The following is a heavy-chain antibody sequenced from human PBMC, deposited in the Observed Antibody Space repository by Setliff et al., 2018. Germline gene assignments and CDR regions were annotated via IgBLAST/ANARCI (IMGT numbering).Heavy chain of an antibody. Sequence: SETLSLTCAVSGFSISSGYYWGWIRQPPGKGLEWIVNIHHSGKAYYNPSLKSRVTISADTSKNQFSLKLKSVTAADTAVYYCARAPGRNIRGDYWGQGALVTVSS. V-gene: IGHV4-38-2*01. CDR2: IHHSGKA. D-gene: IGHD3-10*01. CDR3: ARAPGRNIRGDY. J-gene: IGHJ4*02. CDR1: GFSISSGYY.